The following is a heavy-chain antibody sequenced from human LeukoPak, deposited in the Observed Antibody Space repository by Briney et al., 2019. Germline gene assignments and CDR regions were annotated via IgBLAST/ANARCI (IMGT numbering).Heavy chain of an antibody. D-gene: IGHD6-13*01. J-gene: IGHJ5*02. CDR2: ISSSSSYI. CDR3: AREFAAANNWFDP. Sequence: PGGSLRPSCPASGSTFSSYSMNWVRQAPGKGLGWVSSISSSSSYIYYADSVKGRFTISRDNAKNSLYLQMNSLRAEDTAVYYCAREFAAANNWFDPWGQGTLVTVSS. CDR1: GSTFSSYS. V-gene: IGHV3-21*01.